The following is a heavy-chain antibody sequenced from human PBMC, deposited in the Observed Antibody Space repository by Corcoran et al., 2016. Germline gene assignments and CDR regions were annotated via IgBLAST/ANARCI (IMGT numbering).Heavy chain of an antibody. CDR3: TTEIAAASGAYYGMDV. D-gene: IGHD6-13*01. J-gene: IGHJ6*02. CDR2: IKSKTDGGTT. V-gene: IGHV3-15*07. CDR1: GFTFSNAW. Sequence: EVQLVESGGGLVKPGGSLRLSCAASGFTFSNAWMNWVRQAPGKGLEWVGRIKSKTDGGTTDYAAPVKGRFTISGDDSKNTLKLQMNSLKTEDTAVYYCTTEIAAASGAYYGMDVWGQGTTVTVSS.